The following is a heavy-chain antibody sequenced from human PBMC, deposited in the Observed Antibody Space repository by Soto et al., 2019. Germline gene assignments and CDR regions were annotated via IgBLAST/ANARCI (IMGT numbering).Heavy chain of an antibody. V-gene: IGHV3-23*01. CDR2: ISFSGGST. J-gene: IGHJ4*02. CDR3: ANDPLTRGRGGLGQLYX. D-gene: IGHD6-13*01. Sequence: GGCLRLSWAASGCTFNSYAMSWVRQAPGKDLEWVSTISFSGGSTYYAYSVKGRLTISRDNSKNTLYLQVNSLRAEDTAVYYCANDPLTRGRGGLGQLYXWCQGTLVTGS. CDR1: GCTFNSYA.